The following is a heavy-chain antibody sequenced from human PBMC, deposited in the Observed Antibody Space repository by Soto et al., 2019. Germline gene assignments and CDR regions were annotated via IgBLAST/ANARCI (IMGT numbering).Heavy chain of an antibody. D-gene: IGHD3-3*01. CDR2: IYWDDDK. V-gene: IGHV2-5*02. CDR1: GFSLSTSGVG. CDR3: AHKRGYYDFWRGYAP. J-gene: IGHJ5*02. Sequence: QITLKESGPPLVKPTQTLTLTCTFSGFSLSTSGVGVGWIRQPPGKALEWLALIYWDDDKRYSPSLKSRLTITKHTSKNQVVLTMTNMDPVDTATYYCAHKRGYYDFWRGYAPWGQGTLVTVSS.